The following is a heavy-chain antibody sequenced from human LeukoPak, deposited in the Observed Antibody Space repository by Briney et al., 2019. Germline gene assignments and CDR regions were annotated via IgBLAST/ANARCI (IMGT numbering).Heavy chain of an antibody. Sequence: GGSLRLSCAASGFTVSSNYMSWVRQAPGKGLEWVSVIYSGGSTYYADSVKGRFTISRHNSKNTLYLQMNSLRAEDTAVYYCARDLRKAAAGSLGAFGIWGQGTMVTVSS. CDR2: IYSGGST. D-gene: IGHD6-13*01. CDR3: ARDLRKAAAGSLGAFGI. CDR1: GFTVSSNY. V-gene: IGHV3-53*04. J-gene: IGHJ3*02.